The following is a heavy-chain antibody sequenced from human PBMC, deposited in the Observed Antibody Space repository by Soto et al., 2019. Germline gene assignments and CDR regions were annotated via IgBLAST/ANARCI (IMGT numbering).Heavy chain of an antibody. Sequence: RSLTCTVSGGSISSSSYYWGWIRQPPGKGLEWIGSLYYIGSTYYKPSLKSRVTISVDTSKNQFSLKLSSVTAADTAVYYCAREYSSSPERQNWFDPWGQGTLVTVSS. CDR3: AREYSSSPERQNWFDP. CDR1: GGSISSSSYY. D-gene: IGHD6-6*01. CDR2: LYYIGST. V-gene: IGHV4-39*02. J-gene: IGHJ5*02.